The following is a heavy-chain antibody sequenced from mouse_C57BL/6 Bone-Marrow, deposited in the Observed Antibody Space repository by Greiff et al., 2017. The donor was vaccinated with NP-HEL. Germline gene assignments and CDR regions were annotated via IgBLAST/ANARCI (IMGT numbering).Heavy chain of an antibody. Sequence: EVNVVESGEGLVKPGGSLKLSCAASGFTFSSYAMSWVRQTPEKRLEWVAYISSGGDYIYYADTVKGRFTISRDNARNTLYLQMSSLKSEDTAMYYCTRDRYYGSSYVAMDYWGQGTSVTVSS. D-gene: IGHD1-1*01. J-gene: IGHJ4*01. V-gene: IGHV5-9-1*02. CDR1: GFTFSSYA. CDR3: TRDRYYGSSYVAMDY. CDR2: ISSGGDYI.